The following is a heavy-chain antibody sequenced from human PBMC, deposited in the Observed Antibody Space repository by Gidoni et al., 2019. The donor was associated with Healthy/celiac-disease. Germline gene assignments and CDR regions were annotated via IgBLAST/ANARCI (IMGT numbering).Heavy chain of an antibody. Sequence: EVQLVESGGGLVQPGGSLRLSCAASGFPFSSYWMSWVRQAPGKGLEWVANIKQDGSEKYYVDSVKGRFTISRDNAKNSLYLQMNSLRAEDTAVYYCARGDCSGGSCYPHYGMDVWGQGTTVTVSS. CDR2: IKQDGSEK. CDR1: GFPFSSYW. CDR3: ARGDCSGGSCYPHYGMDV. D-gene: IGHD2-15*01. V-gene: IGHV3-7*03. J-gene: IGHJ6*02.